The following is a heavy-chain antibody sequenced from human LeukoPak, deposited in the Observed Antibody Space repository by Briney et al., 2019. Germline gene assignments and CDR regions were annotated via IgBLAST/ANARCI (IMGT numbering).Heavy chain of an antibody. D-gene: IGHD1-26*01. CDR3: ASGRWVPYDAFDI. V-gene: IGHV1-2*02. J-gene: IGHJ3*02. CDR2: INPNSGGT. Sequence: ASVRVSCKASGYTFTGYYMHWVRQAPGQGLEWMGWINPNSGGTNYAQKFQGRVTMTRDTSISTAYMELSRLRSDDTALYHCASGRWVPYDAFDIWGQGTMVTVSS. CDR1: GYTFTGYY.